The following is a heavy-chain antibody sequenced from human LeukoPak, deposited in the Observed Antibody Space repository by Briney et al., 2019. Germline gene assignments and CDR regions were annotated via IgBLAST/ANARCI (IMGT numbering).Heavy chain of an antibody. CDR3: AREAGGSWYGYFDY. J-gene: IGHJ4*02. D-gene: IGHD6-13*01. CDR2: IYYSGST. CDR1: GGSISSYY. V-gene: IGHV4-59*01. Sequence: PSETLSLTCTVSGGSISSYYWSWLWQPPGKGLEWIGYIYYSGSTNYNPSLKSRVTISVDTSKNQFSLKLSSVTAADTAVYYCAREAGGSWYGYFDYWGQGTLVTVSS.